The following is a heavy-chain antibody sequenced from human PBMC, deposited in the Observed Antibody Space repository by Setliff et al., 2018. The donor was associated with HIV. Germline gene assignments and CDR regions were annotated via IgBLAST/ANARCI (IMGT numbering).Heavy chain of an antibody. CDR1: GYTFTSYT. CDR3: AREKGYDILTGFGNDVFDF. J-gene: IGHJ3*01. D-gene: IGHD3-9*01. Sequence: ASVKVSCKAFGYTFTSYTMHWVRQAPGQRLEWMGWINAGDVYTKYSQKFQGRVTMTRNTSISTAYMELSSLRSEDTAVYYCAREKGYDILTGFGNDVFDFWGQGIMVNVSS. V-gene: IGHV1-3*01. CDR2: INAGDVYT.